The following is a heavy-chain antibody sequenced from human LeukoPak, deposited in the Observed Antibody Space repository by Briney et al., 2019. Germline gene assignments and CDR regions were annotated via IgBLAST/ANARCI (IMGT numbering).Heavy chain of an antibody. D-gene: IGHD6-13*01. V-gene: IGHV1-46*01. CDR2: INPSGDST. J-gene: IGHJ5*02. CDR3: AKLAASETGEGS. Sequence: ASVKVSCTASGYTFTSNHIHCVRPAPGQGLEWMGVINPSGDSTSYAQKFQGRVTMTRDTSTSTVYMELSSLRSEDTAIYYCAKLAASETGEGSWGQGTLVTVSS. CDR1: GYTFTSNH.